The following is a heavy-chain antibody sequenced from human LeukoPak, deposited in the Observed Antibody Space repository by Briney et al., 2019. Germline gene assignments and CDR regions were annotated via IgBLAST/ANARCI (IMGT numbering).Heavy chain of an antibody. D-gene: IGHD3-10*01. CDR1: GGSISSNNYY. J-gene: IGHJ5*02. CDR2: IYYRGST. CDR3: SSGREWFDP. Sequence: SETLSLTCTVSGGSISSNNYYWGWIRQPPGKGLEWIGSIYYRGSTNYDPSLKSRVTISVDTSKNQFSLKLSSVTAADTAVYYCSSGREWFDPWGQGTLVTVSS. V-gene: IGHV4-39*07.